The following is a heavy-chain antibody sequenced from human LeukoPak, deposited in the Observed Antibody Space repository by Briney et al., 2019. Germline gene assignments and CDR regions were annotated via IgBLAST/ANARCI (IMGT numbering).Heavy chain of an antibody. V-gene: IGHV3-21*01. J-gene: IGHJ4*02. Sequence: GGSLRLSCAASGFTFSSYSMNWVPQAPGKGLEWVSSISSSGTYIYYADSVKGRFTISRDNAKNSLYLQMNSLRAEDTAVYYCARDLESGSRDYWGQGTLVTVSS. CDR3: ARDLESGSRDY. D-gene: IGHD1-26*01. CDR1: GFTFSSYS. CDR2: ISSSGTYI.